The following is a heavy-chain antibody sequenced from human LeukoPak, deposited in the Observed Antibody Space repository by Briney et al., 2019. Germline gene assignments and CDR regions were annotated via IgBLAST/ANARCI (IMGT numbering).Heavy chain of an antibody. D-gene: IGHD4/OR15-4a*01. Sequence: GGSLRLSCGASGFTFKFYGMHWVRQAPGKGLEWVASIKQDGSEKHYVDSVKGRFTISRDNAKNSLSLQMNSLRAEDTAVYYCARGSTAVLCWGQGTLITVSS. CDR3: ARGSTAVLC. J-gene: IGHJ4*02. CDR1: GFTFKFYG. V-gene: IGHV3-7*01. CDR2: IKQDGSEK.